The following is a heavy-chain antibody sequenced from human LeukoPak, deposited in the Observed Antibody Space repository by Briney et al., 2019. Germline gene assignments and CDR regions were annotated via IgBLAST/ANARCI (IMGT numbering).Heavy chain of an antibody. CDR2: INHSGST. Sequence: SETLSLTCAVYGGSFSGYYWSWIRQPPGKGLEWIGEINHSGSTNYNPSLKSRVTIPVDTSKDQFSLKLSSVTAADTAVYYCARGSGSSNLFDYWGQGTLVTVSS. J-gene: IGHJ4*02. CDR3: ARGSGSSNLFDY. CDR1: GGSFSGYY. V-gene: IGHV4-34*01. D-gene: IGHD6-6*01.